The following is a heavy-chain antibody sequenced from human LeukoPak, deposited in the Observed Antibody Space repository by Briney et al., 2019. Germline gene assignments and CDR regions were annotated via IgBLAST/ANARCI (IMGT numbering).Heavy chain of an antibody. Sequence: GGSLRLSCAASTFTFSTYAMSWVRQAPGKGLEWVSYISDSGNTIHSADPVKGRFTISRDNAKNSLYLQMNSLRAEDTAVYYCARARDNWNYEAFDIWGQGTMVTVSS. CDR1: TFTFSTYA. CDR2: ISDSGNTI. CDR3: ARARDNWNYEAFDI. V-gene: IGHV3-11*01. D-gene: IGHD1-7*01. J-gene: IGHJ3*02.